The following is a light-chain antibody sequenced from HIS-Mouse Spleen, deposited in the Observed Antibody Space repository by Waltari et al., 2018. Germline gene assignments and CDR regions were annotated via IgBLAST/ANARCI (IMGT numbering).Light chain of an antibody. CDR2: WAS. Sequence: DIVMTQSPDSLAVSLGERATINCKSSPSFLYSSNNKNYLAWYQHKPGQPPKLLIYWASTRESGVPDRFSGSGSGTDFTLTISSLQAEDVAVYYCQQYYSTPLTFGGGTKVEIK. V-gene: IGKV4-1*01. CDR3: QQYYSTPLT. J-gene: IGKJ4*01. CDR1: PSFLYSSNNKNY.